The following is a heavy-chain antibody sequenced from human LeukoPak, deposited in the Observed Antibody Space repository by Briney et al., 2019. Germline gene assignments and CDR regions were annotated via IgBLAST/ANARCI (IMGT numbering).Heavy chain of an antibody. CDR2: LIPIYGSA. V-gene: IGHV1-69*13. CDR3: AGFFYDNSGDAFDI. CDR1: GGSFTFTSHA. J-gene: IGHJ3*02. Sequence: EASVKVSCKASGGSFTFTSHAISWVRQAPGQGLEWVGGLIPIYGSANYAQKFQGRVTITSDESTRTVYMELSSLRPEDSAVYYCAGFFYDNSGDAFDIWGQGTTVTVSS. D-gene: IGHD3-22*01.